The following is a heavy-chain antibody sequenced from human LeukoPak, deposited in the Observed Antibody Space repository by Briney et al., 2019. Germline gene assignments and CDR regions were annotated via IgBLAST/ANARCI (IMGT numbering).Heavy chain of an antibody. CDR1: GFTFSSYE. CDR2: ISSSGSTI. Sequence: PGGSLRLSCAASGFTFSSYEMNWVRQAPGKGLEWVSYISSSGSTIYYADSVKGRFTISRDNSKNTLYLQMNSLRAEDTAVYYCAKDYYDSSGYPSLYFDYWGQGTLVTVSS. J-gene: IGHJ4*02. CDR3: AKDYYDSSGYPSLYFDY. V-gene: IGHV3-48*03. D-gene: IGHD3-22*01.